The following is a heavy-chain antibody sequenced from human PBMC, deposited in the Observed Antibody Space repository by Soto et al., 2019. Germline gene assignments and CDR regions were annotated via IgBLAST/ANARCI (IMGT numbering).Heavy chain of an antibody. Sequence: PGESLKISCKGSGYSFTSYWISWVRQMPGKGLEWMGRIDPSDSYTNYSPSFQGHVTISADKSISTAYLQWSSLKASDTAMYYCAITEMATIRGYLQLDPWGQGTLVTVSS. D-gene: IGHD5-12*01. V-gene: IGHV5-10-1*01. CDR2: IDPSDSYT. CDR3: AITEMATIRGYLQLDP. CDR1: GYSFTSYW. J-gene: IGHJ5*02.